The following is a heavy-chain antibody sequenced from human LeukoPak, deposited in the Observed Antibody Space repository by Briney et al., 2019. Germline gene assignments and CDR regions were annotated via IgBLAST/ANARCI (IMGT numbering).Heavy chain of an antibody. CDR1: VGSVSSSSYC. J-gene: IGHJ4*02. CDR3: ARGEYGSSWYDY. CDR2: IYYSGNT. D-gene: IGHD6-13*01. Sequence: PSETLSLTCTVSVGSVSSSSYCWSWIRQPPGKGLEWIGYIYYSGNTNYNPSLKSRVTISVDTSKNQLSLKLTSVTAADTAVYYCARGEYGSSWYDYWGQGTLVTVSS. V-gene: IGHV4-61*01.